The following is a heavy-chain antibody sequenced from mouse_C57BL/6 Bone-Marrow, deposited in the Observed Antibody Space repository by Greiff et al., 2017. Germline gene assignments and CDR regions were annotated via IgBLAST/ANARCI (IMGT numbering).Heavy chain of an antibody. CDR2: ISDGGSYT. V-gene: IGHV5-4*01. CDR3: ARRQLRLRRDY. Sequence: EVQGVESGGGLVKPGGSLKLSCAASGFTFSSYAMSWVRQTPEKRLEWVATISDGGSYTYYPDNVKGRFTISRDNAKNNLYLQMSHLKSEDTAMYYCARRQLRLRRDYWGQGTTLTVSS. D-gene: IGHD3-2*02. CDR1: GFTFSSYA. J-gene: IGHJ2*01.